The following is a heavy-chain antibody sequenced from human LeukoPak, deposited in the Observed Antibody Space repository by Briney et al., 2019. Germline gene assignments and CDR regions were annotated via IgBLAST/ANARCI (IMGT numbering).Heavy chain of an antibody. V-gene: IGHV3-21*01. CDR1: VFTLTRYI. CDR2: ISNSSSYI. CDR3: ARDLLWFGELYPDSFDI. J-gene: IGHJ3*02. D-gene: IGHD3-10*01. Sequence: GGSLRLSCAASVFTLTRYIMNWVRHAPGKGLEWVSSISNSSSYIYYADSVKGRFTISRDNAKNSLYLQMNSLSAEDTAVYYCARDLLWFGELYPDSFDIWGQGTMVTVSS.